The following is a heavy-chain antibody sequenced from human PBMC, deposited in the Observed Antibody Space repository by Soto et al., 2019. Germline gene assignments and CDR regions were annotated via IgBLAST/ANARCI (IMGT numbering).Heavy chain of an antibody. CDR1: GFNVKTTY. Sequence: GGSLRLSCAASGFNVKTTYMTWVRQAPGEGLEWVSVIHNSGATYYADSVKGRFTISKDNSKNTVYLQMSSLRAEDTAMYYCAREYSYSYPAWGQGTQVTVSS. CDR2: IHNSGAT. V-gene: IGHV3-53*01. D-gene: IGHD2-21*01. CDR3: AREYSYSYPA. J-gene: IGHJ5*02.